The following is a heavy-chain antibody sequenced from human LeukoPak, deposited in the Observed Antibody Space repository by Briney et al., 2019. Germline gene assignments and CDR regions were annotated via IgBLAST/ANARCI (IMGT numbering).Heavy chain of an antibody. CDR2: IYYSGST. D-gene: IGHD6-6*01. CDR1: GGSISSSSYY. Sequence: SETLSLTCTVSGGSISSSSYYWGWIRQPPGKGLEWIGSIYYSGSTYYNPSLKSRVTISVDTSKNQFSLKLRSVTAADTAVYYCARGRGAARFVTIEFDYWGQGALVTVSS. J-gene: IGHJ4*02. V-gene: IGHV4-39*01. CDR3: ARGRGAARFVTIEFDY.